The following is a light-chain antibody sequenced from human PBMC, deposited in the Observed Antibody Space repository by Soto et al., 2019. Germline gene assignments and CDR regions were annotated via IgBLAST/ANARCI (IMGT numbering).Light chain of an antibody. J-gene: IGKJ5*01. CDR3: QHYSISPPVT. V-gene: IGKV3-20*01. CDR1: QAVDRKF. Sequence: EIVLTQSPGTLSLSPGETATLSCRASQAVDRKFLAWYQKSPGQAPRLLFFGASLRATGVPDRFSGGGCGTDFTLTISRVEPEDFSVYYCQHYSISPPVTFGHGTRQDI. CDR2: GAS.